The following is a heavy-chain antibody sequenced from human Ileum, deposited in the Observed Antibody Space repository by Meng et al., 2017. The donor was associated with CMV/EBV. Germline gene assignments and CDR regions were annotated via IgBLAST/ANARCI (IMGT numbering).Heavy chain of an antibody. J-gene: IGHJ4*02. CDR2: MSQSETT. CDR3: ATRGYHYVDHH. CDR1: GGAISQG. V-gene: IGHV4-4*02. Sequence: CAGTGGAISQGGSGVRQPPGKGLEWIGKMSQSETTKNNPSLKSRVTISIDKSKNQFFLNLNSVTAADTAMYYCATRGYHYVDHHWGQGTLVTVSS. D-gene: IGHD4-17*01.